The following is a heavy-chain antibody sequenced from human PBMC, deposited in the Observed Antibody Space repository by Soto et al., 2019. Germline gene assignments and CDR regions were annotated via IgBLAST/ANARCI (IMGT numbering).Heavy chain of an antibody. J-gene: IGHJ6*02. CDR3: ARDPEKAFGELFTYPYYYYYGMDV. Sequence: RLSCAASGFTFSSYWMHWVRQAPGKGLVWVSRINSDGSSTSYADSVKGRFTISRDNAKNTLYLQMNSLRAEDTAVYYCARDPEKAFGELFTYPYYYYYGMDVWGQGTTVPV. D-gene: IGHD3-10*01. CDR2: INSDGSST. V-gene: IGHV3-74*01. CDR1: GFTFSSYW.